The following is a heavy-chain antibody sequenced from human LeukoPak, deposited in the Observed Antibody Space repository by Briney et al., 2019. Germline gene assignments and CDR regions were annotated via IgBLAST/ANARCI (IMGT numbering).Heavy chain of an antibody. V-gene: IGHV3-23*01. Sequence: GGSLRLSCAASGFTFSSYGMSWVRQAPGKGLEWVSAISGSGGSTYYADSVKGQFTISRDNSKNTLYLQMNSLRAEDTAVYYCARLPYSGYGGGRVYWGQGTLVTVSS. CDR1: GFTFSSYG. J-gene: IGHJ4*02. CDR3: ARLPYSGYGGGRVY. CDR2: ISGSGGST. D-gene: IGHD5-12*01.